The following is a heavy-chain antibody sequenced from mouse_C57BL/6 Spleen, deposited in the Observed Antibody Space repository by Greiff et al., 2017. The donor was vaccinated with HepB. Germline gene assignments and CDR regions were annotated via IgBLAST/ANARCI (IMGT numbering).Heavy chain of an antibody. V-gene: IGHV1-19*01. CDR1: GYTFTDYY. CDR2: INPYNGGT. CDR3: ARIYAEYYFDY. D-gene: IGHD1-1*01. J-gene: IGHJ2*01. Sequence: VQLQQSGPVLVKPGASVKMSCKASGYTFTDYYMNWVKQSHGKSLEWIGVINPYNGGTSYNQKFKGKATLTVDKSSSTAYMELNSLTSEDSAVYYCARIYAEYYFDYWGQGTTLTVSS.